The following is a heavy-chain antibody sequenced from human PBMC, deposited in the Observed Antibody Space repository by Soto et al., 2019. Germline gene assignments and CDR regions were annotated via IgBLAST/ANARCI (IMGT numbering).Heavy chain of an antibody. CDR1: GGTFSSYA. Sequence: SVKVSCKASGGTFSSYAISWVRQAPGQGLEWMGGIIPIFGTANYAQKFQGRVTITADESTSTAYMELSSLRSEDTAVYYCAREAYYDSSGYGRDYYGMDVWGQGTTVTVSS. D-gene: IGHD3-22*01. J-gene: IGHJ6*02. V-gene: IGHV1-69*13. CDR3: AREAYYDSSGYGRDYYGMDV. CDR2: IIPIFGTA.